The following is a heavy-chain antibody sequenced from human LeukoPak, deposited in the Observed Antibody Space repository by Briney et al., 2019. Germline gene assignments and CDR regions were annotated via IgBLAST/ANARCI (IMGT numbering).Heavy chain of an antibody. CDR2: ISYGGIDK. V-gene: IGHV3-30*04. Sequence: PGTSLRLSCAASGFXFSSYAIHWVRQAPGEGREWVGGISYGGIDKSYADTVKGRFTISRDSSKRTLYLQMTSLRAEDTAMYYCARKSWSDSVAFDIWGLGTMVIVSS. D-gene: IGHD3-3*01. J-gene: IGHJ3*02. CDR3: ARKSWSDSVAFDI. CDR1: GFXFSSYA.